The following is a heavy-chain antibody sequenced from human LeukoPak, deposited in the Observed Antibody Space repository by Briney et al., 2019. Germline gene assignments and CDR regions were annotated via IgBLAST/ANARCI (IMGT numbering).Heavy chain of an antibody. CDR1: GFTFSNYW. J-gene: IGHJ3*02. Sequence: QSGGSLRLSCAASGFTFSNYWMHWVRQVPGKGLVWVSRINSDASRTNYADSVKGRFTISRDNAKNTLYLQMSSLRVEDTAVYYCARDGGYDPVNDAFDIWGQGTMVTVSS. D-gene: IGHD1-14*01. V-gene: IGHV3-74*01. CDR2: INSDASRT. CDR3: ARDGGYDPVNDAFDI.